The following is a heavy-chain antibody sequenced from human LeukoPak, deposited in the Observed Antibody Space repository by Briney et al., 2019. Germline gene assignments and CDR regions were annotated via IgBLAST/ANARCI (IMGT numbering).Heavy chain of an antibody. CDR2: ISGSGDYT. Sequence: GGSLRLSCGASGFTFSSSAMSWVRQAPGKGLEWVSAISGSGDYTYYADFVKGRFTISRDNSKNTLYLQMNSLRDEDTAVYYCAKEGRGVIGFFDYWGQGTLVAVSS. CDR1: GFTFSSSA. J-gene: IGHJ4*02. CDR3: AKEGRGVIGFFDY. D-gene: IGHD3-16*02. V-gene: IGHV3-23*01.